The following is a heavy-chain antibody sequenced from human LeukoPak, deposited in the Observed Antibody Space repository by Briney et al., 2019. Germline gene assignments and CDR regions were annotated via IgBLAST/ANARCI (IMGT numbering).Heavy chain of an antibody. V-gene: IGHV3-53*01. D-gene: IGHD2-8*02. Sequence: PGGSLRLSCAASGFTFSTYSMNWVRQAPGKGLEWVSVIYSGGSTYYADSVKGRFTISRDNSKNTLYLQMNSLRAEDTAVYYCARTFGNPWWYWGQGTLVTVSS. J-gene: IGHJ4*02. CDR3: ARTFGNPWWY. CDR1: GFTFSTYS. CDR2: IYSGGST.